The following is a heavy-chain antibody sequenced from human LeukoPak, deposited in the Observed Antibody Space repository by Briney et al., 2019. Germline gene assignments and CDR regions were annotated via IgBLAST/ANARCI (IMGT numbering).Heavy chain of an antibody. CDR3: TTMTTVEGPIDY. D-gene: IGHD4-11*01. J-gene: IGHJ4*02. V-gene: IGHV3-15*01. CDR2: IKSKTDGGTT. Sequence: GGSLRLSCAASGFTFSNAWMSWVRQAPGKGLEWVGRIKSKTDGGTTDYAAPVKGRFTISRDDSKNTLYLQMNSLKTEDTAVYYCTTMTTVEGPIDYWGQGTLVTVSS. CDR1: GFTFSNAW.